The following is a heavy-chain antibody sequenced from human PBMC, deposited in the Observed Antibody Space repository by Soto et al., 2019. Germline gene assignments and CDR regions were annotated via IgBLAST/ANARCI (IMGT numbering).Heavy chain of an antibody. CDR3: AKVPTYYYDSSGYYPFYFDY. D-gene: IGHD3-22*01. Sequence: PGGSLRLSCAASGFTFSSYAMSWVRQAPGKGLEWVSAISGSGGSTYYADSVKGRFTISRDNSENTLYLQMNSLRAEDTALYYCAKVPTYYYDSSGYYPFYFDYWGQGTLVTVSS. V-gene: IGHV3-23*01. CDR1: GFTFSSYA. J-gene: IGHJ4*02. CDR2: ISGSGGST.